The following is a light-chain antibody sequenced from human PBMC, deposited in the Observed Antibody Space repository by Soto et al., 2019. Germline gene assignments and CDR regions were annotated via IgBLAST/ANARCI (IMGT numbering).Light chain of an antibody. V-gene: IGKV1-5*03. CDR2: KLS. J-gene: IGKJ2*01. CDR3: QHYDGSSMYT. Sequence: DILMTQSPSTLSASVGDRVTITCWATQSLGSWLAWYQQKPGKAPNLLIYKLSSLHNGVPSRFSGSGSGTEFTLTISSLQPDDFATYYCQHYDGSSMYTFGQGTKVEIK. CDR1: QSLGSW.